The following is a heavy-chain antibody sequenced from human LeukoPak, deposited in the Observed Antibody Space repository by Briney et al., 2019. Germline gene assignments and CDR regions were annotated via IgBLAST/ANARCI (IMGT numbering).Heavy chain of an antibody. J-gene: IGHJ4*02. CDR2: IYPGDSDS. CDR1: GYNFSNYW. Sequence: GESLKISCEGSGYNFSNYWIAWVRQMPGKGLEWMGIIYPGDSDSRHSPSFQGQVTISADKSISTAYLQWSSLKASDTAMYYCARLSTLSGGYAGYWGQGTLVTVSS. CDR3: ARLSTLSGGYAGY. V-gene: IGHV5-51*01. D-gene: IGHD5-12*01.